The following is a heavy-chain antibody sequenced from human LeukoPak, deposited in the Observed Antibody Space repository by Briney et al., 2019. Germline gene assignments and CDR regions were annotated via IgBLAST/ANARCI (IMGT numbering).Heavy chain of an antibody. Sequence: GGSLRLPCAASGFTFSSYAMSWVRQAPGKGLEWVSAISGSGGSTYYADSVKGRFTISRDNSKNTLYLQMNSLRAEDTAVYYCAKDRNYYYDSSGYYLDYWGQGTLVTVSS. V-gene: IGHV3-23*01. J-gene: IGHJ4*02. D-gene: IGHD3-22*01. CDR1: GFTFSSYA. CDR3: AKDRNYYYDSSGYYLDY. CDR2: ISGSGGST.